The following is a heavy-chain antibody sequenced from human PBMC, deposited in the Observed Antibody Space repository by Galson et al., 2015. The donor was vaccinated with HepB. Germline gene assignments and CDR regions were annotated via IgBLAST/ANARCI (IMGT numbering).Heavy chain of an antibody. Sequence: SVKVSCKASGYTFTSYYMHWVRQAPGQGLEWMGVIDPSGGSTSYAQKFQGRVTMTRDTSTSTVYMELSSLRSEDTAVYYCARDSQIVVVVAATPEFDYWGQGTLVTVSS. J-gene: IGHJ4*02. CDR3: ARDSQIVVVVAATPEFDY. V-gene: IGHV1-46*01. CDR1: GYTFTSYY. CDR2: IDPSGGST. D-gene: IGHD2-15*01.